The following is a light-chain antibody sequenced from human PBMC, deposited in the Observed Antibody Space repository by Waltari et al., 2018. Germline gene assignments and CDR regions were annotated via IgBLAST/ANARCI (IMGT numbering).Light chain of an antibody. Sequence: QSALTQPASMSGSPGQSITVSCTGTSNDVGGYNRVSWYQQFPGKAPKLIIFEVHFPSSGGSDRCAGSKSGKTASLTISGLQAEDEADYYCCSDATGSSDVFGPGTKVTVL. CDR1: SNDVGGYNR. V-gene: IGLV2-23*02. CDR2: EVH. J-gene: IGLJ1*01. CDR3: CSDATGSSDV.